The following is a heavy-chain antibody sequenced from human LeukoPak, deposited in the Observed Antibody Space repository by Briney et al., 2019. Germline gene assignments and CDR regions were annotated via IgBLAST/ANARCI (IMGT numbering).Heavy chain of an antibody. CDR2: IRTSSSYI. CDR1: GFTFSTYN. D-gene: IGHD3-10*01. Sequence: GGSLRLSCVASGFTFSTYNMNWVRQAPGKGLEWVSSIRTSSSYIYYADSVKGRFPISRDNAKNSLYLQMNSLRAEDTAVYYCARDLGAMWGTMIRGVHFDYWGQGALVTVSS. J-gene: IGHJ4*02. V-gene: IGHV3-21*01. CDR3: ARDLGAMWGTMIRGVHFDY.